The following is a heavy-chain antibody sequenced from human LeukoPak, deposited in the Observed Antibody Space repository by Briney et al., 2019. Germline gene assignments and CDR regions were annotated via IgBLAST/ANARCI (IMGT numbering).Heavy chain of an antibody. CDR3: ARGTAIAAVGLRYYFDY. V-gene: IGHV3-66*01. CDR2: IYTGGST. CDR1: GFTFSSYA. D-gene: IGHD6-13*01. Sequence: GGSLRLSCAASGFTFSSYAMSWVRQAPGKGLEWVSVIYTGGSTYYADSVKGRFTISRDNSKNTLYFQMDSLRAEDTAVYYCARGTAIAAVGLRYYFDYWGQGTLVTVSS. J-gene: IGHJ4*02.